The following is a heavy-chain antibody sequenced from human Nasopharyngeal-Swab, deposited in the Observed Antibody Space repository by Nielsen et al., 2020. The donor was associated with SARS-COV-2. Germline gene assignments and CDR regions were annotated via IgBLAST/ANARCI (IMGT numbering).Heavy chain of an antibody. V-gene: IGHV3-11*04. J-gene: IGHJ4*02. Sequence: GESLKISCAASGFTFSDYYMSWIRQAPGKGLEWVSYISSSGSTIYYADSVKGRFTISRDNAKNSLYLQMNSLRAEDTAVYFCARAHGDYDFFWGSYRYTPETLDYWGQGTLVTVSS. CDR3: ARAHGDYDFFWGSYRYTPETLDY. D-gene: IGHD3-16*02. CDR1: GFTFSDYY. CDR2: ISSSGSTI.